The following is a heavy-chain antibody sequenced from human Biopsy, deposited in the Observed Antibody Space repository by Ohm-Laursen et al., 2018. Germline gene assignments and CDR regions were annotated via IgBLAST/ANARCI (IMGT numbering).Heavy chain of an antibody. V-gene: IGHV3-48*03. D-gene: IGHD6-19*01. CDR3: ARSGWNFEFDS. CDR2: IYGGGNPV. Sequence: SLRLSCAASGFAFNLYEMNWVRQAPGKGMEWISYIYGGGNPVSYADSVKGRFTISRDNAHNSLYLHMNSLRAEDTAIYYCARSGWNFEFDSWGKGTLVAVSS. J-gene: IGHJ4*02. CDR1: GFAFNLYE.